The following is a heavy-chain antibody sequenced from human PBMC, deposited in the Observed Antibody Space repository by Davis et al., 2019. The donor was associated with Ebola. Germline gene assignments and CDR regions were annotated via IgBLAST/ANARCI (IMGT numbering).Heavy chain of an antibody. CDR1: AGTFSSYA. V-gene: IGHV1-69*10. D-gene: IGHD6-6*01. CDR3: ASGLVRGESYWYFDL. J-gene: IGHJ2*01. Sequence: SVKVSCKASAGTFSSYAISWVRQAPGQGLEWMGGIIPILGIANYAQKFQGRVTITADESTSTAYMELSSLGSEVTAVYYCASGLVRGESYWYFDLWGRGTLVTVSS. CDR2: IIPILGIA.